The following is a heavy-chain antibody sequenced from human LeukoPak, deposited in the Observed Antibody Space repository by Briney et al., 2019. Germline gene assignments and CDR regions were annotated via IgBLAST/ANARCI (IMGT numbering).Heavy chain of an antibody. CDR2: IIPIFGTA. CDR3: ARARSPSSGYLLRDHNWFDP. Sequence: SVKVSCKASGGTFSSYAISWVRQAPGQGLEWMGGIIPIFGTANYAQKFQGRVTITTDESTSTAYMGLSSLRSEDTAVYYCARARSPSSGYLLRDHNWFDPWGQGTLVTVSS. V-gene: IGHV1-69*05. CDR1: GGTFSSYA. D-gene: IGHD3-22*01. J-gene: IGHJ5*02.